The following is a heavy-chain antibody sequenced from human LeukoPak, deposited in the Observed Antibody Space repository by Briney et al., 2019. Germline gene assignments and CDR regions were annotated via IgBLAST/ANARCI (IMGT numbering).Heavy chain of an antibody. Sequence: TGGSLRLSCAASGFTFSSYSMNWVRQAPGKGLEWVSSISSSGSFIYYADSVKGRLTTSRDNAKNSLYLQMNDLRVEDTAVYYCARDSGPLFDPWGHGTLVTVSS. CDR2: ISSSGSFI. CDR1: GFTFSSYS. D-gene: IGHD7-27*01. V-gene: IGHV3-21*01. CDR3: ARDSGPLFDP. J-gene: IGHJ5*02.